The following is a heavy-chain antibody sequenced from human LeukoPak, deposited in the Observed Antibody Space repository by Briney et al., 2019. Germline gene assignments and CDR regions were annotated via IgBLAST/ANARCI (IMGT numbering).Heavy chain of an antibody. CDR2: ISGSSIYI. D-gene: IGHD3-22*01. Sequence: GGSLRLSCAASGFTFSNYEMNWVRQAPGKGLEWVSSISGSSIYIYYADSVKGRFTISRDNAKNSLYLQMNSLRAEDTAVYYCARDPPYYDSSGYYYDYWGQGTLVTVSS. J-gene: IGHJ4*02. CDR1: GFTFSNYE. CDR3: ARDPPYYDSSGYYYDY. V-gene: IGHV3-21*01.